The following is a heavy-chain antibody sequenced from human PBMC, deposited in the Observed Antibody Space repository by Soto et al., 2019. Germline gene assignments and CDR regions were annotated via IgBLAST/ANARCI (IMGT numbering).Heavy chain of an antibody. CDR3: ARPKRGVDPYYMDV. Sequence: SETLSLTCTVSGGSISSYYWSWIRQPPGKGLEWIGYIYYSGSTNCNPSLKSRVTISVDTSKNQFSLKLSSVTAADTAVYYCARPKRGVDPYYMDVWGKGTTVTVSS. D-gene: IGHD3-3*01. V-gene: IGHV4-59*08. CDR2: IYYSGST. J-gene: IGHJ6*03. CDR1: GGSISSYY.